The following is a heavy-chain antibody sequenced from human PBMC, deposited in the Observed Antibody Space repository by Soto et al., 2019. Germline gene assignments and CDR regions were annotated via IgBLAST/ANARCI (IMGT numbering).Heavy chain of an antibody. CDR2: IIPILGIA. Sequence: ASVKVSCKASGGTFSSYTISWVRQAPGQGLEWMGGIIPILGIANYAQKFQGRVTITADKSTSTAYMELSSLRSEDTAVYYCERTPSTVVTPYFQHWGQGTLVTVSP. CDR1: GGTFSSYT. CDR3: ERTPSTVVTPYFQH. J-gene: IGHJ1*01. V-gene: IGHV1-69*10. D-gene: IGHD2-21*02.